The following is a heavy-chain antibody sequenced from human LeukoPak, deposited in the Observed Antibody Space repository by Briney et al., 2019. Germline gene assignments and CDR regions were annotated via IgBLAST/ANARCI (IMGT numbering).Heavy chain of an antibody. CDR1: GFTFSSYA. D-gene: IGHD3-10*01. J-gene: IGHJ4*02. CDR2: ISGSGGST. V-gene: IGHV3-23*01. CDR3: AKVGGSGSYYNEKFDY. Sequence: PGGSLRLSCAASGFTFSSYAMSWVRQAPGKGLEWVSAISGSGGSTYYADSVKGRFTISRDNSKNTLYLQMNSLRAEDTAVYYCAKVGGSGSYYNEKFDYWGQGTLVTVSS.